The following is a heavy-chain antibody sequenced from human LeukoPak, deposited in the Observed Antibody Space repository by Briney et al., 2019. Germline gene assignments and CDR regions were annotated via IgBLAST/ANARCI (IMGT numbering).Heavy chain of an antibody. CDR3: ARGYHWFDP. V-gene: IGHV4-59*01. D-gene: IGHD1-1*01. CDR1: GGPISSYY. Sequence: PSETLSLTCTVSGGPISSYYWSWIRQPPGKGLEWIGYIYYSGSTNYNPSLKSRVTISVDTSKNQFSLKLSSVTAADTAVYYCARGYHWFDPWGQGTLVTVSS. J-gene: IGHJ5*02. CDR2: IYYSGST.